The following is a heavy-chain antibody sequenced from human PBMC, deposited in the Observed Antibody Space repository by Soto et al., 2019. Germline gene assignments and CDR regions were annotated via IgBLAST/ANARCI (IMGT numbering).Heavy chain of an antibody. D-gene: IGHD7-27*01. V-gene: IGHV4-59*08. J-gene: IGHJ4*02. CDR3: ARRWGRTFAY. CDR2: IYYSGST. CDR1: YGSSGDFY. Sequence: PSQPLSLTCTVAYGSSGDFYFRLIRQHPGKGLEWIGYIYYSGSTNYNPSLKSRVTISVDTSKNQFSLKLSSVTAADTAVYYCARRWGRTFAYWGQGTLVPVSS.